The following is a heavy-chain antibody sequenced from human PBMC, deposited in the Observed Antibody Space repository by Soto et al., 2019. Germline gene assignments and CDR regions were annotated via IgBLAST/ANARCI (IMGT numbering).Heavy chain of an antibody. CDR3: ARDNCGGDCYHFDY. V-gene: IGHV4-61*01. J-gene: IGHJ4*02. CDR2: IYYSGST. D-gene: IGHD2-21*02. Sequence: QVQLQESGPGLVKPSETLSLTCTVSGGSVSSGSYYWSWIRQPPGKGLEWIGYIYYSGSTNYNPSLKSRVTISVETSKNQFSLKLSSVTAADTAVYYCARDNCGGDCYHFDYWGQGTLVTVSS. CDR1: GGSVSSGSYY.